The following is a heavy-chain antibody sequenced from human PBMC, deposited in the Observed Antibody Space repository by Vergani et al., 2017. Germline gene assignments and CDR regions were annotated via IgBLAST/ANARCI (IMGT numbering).Heavy chain of an antibody. V-gene: IGHV3-15*01. Sequence: EVQVVESGGGLIKPGGSLRLPCVVSGINFKNAWINWVRQAPGKGLEWIGRIRSKNDGGTADYAAPLKGRFTISRDDSKDSAFLLVNNLKTEDTAVYFCYTDYHDYWGQGTLVTVSS. J-gene: IGHJ4*02. CDR1: GINFKNAW. D-gene: IGHD2-2*02. CDR3: YTDYHDY. CDR2: IRSKNDGGTA.